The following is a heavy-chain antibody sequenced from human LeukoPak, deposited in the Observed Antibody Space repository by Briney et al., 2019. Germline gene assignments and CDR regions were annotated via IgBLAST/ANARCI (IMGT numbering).Heavy chain of an antibody. CDR3: AKATSLYTSSGNFDY. D-gene: IGHD6-6*01. J-gene: IGHJ4*02. CDR1: EFTFSNYA. CDR2: ISGSGGST. V-gene: IGHV3-23*01. Sequence: GGSLRLSCAASEFTFSNYAMNWVRQAPGKGLEWVSAISGSGGSTYYADSVKGRFTISRNNSKNTLYLQMNSLRAEDTAVYYCAKATSLYTSSGNFDYWGQGTLVTVSS.